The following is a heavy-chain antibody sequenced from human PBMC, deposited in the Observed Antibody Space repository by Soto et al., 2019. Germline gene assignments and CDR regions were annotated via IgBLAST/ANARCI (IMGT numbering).Heavy chain of an antibody. J-gene: IGHJ2*01. V-gene: IGHV3-15*01. D-gene: IGHD2-15*01. CDR3: TTPPNGGGNCSGGSCPPVWYFDL. Sequence: EVQLVESGGGLVKPGGSLRLSCAASGFTFSNAWMSWVRQAPGKGLEWVGRIKSKTDGGTTDYAAPVKGRFTISRDDSKNTLYLQMNSLKTEDTAVYYCTTPPNGGGNCSGGSCPPVWYFDLWGRGTLVTVSS. CDR2: IKSKTDGGTT. CDR1: GFTFSNAW.